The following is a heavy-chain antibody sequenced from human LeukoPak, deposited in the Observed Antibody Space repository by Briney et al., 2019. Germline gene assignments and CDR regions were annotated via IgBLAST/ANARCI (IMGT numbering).Heavy chain of an antibody. V-gene: IGHV3-23*01. CDR1: GFTFSDYG. D-gene: IGHD1-26*01. J-gene: IGHJ5*02. CDR2: ISGGGGST. CDR3: AKGVGATGFDP. Sequence: GGSLRLSCAAAGFTFSDYGMNWVRQAPGKGLEWVSAISGGGGSTYYADSVKGRFTISRDNSKNTLYLQMNSLRAEDTAVYYCAKGVGATGFDPWGQGTLVTVSS.